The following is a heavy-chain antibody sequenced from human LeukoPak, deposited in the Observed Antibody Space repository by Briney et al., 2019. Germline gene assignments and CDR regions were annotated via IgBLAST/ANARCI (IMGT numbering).Heavy chain of an antibody. J-gene: IGHJ3*01. CDR2: INPNSGGT. CDR1: GYTFTGYY. V-gene: IGHV1-2*02. CDR3: AREGGGGGSGSYVH. D-gene: IGHD3-10*01. Sequence: ASVKVSCKASGYTFTGYYMHWVRQAPGQGLEWMGWINPNSGGTNYAQKFQGRVTMTRDTSISTAYMELSRLRSDDTAVYYCAREGGGGGSGSYVHWGQGTMVTVSS.